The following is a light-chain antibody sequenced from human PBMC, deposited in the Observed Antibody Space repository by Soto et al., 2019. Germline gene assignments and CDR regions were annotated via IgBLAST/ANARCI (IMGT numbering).Light chain of an antibody. V-gene: IGKV1-8*01. CDR1: QGISSY. CDR3: QQYYSYPSTS. Sequence: AIRMTQSPSSLSASTGDRVTITCRASQGISSYLAWYQQKPGKAPKLLIYAASTLQSGVPSRFSGSGSGTDFTLYISCLQFEDFATYYSQQYYSYPSTSFGQVTKV. J-gene: IGKJ1*01. CDR2: AAS.